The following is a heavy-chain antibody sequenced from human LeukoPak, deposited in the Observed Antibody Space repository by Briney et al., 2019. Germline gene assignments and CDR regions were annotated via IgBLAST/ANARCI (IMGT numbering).Heavy chain of an antibody. J-gene: IGHJ4*02. CDR3: ARKSSAYCFDY. CDR1: GGSISSSSYY. V-gene: IGHV4-39*01. CDR2: IYYSGST. Sequence: SETLSLTCTVSGGSISSSSYYWGWIRQPPGKGLEWIASIYYSGSTCYNPSLKSRVTISVDTSKSQFSLKLTSVTAADTAVYYCARKSSAYCFDYWGQGTQVTVSS.